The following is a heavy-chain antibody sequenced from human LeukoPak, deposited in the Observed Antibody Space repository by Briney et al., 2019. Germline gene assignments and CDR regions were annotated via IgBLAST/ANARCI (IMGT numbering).Heavy chain of an antibody. Sequence: ASVKVSCKASGYTFTGYYMHWVRQAPGQGLEWMGWIYPNSGATKYAQKFQGRVTMTRDTSISTAYMELSGLRSEDTAVYYCARVPLGSNHLDYWGQGTLVTVSS. J-gene: IGHJ4*02. V-gene: IGHV1-2*02. CDR2: IYPNSGAT. D-gene: IGHD2-15*01. CDR3: ARVPLGSNHLDY. CDR1: GYTFTGYY.